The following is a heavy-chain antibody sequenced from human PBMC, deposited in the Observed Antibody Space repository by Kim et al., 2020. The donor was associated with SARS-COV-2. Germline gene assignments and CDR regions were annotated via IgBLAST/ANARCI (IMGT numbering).Heavy chain of an antibody. CDR1: GGTFSDYT. Sequence: SVKVSCKASGGTFSDYTISWVRQAPGHGLEWMGSVIPIFGPTNYAQKFQGRVTISADETTSTAYMEMGSLESEDTGVYYCAKFDYWRGMDVWGQGTKVIVSS. D-gene: IGHD3-9*01. CDR3: AKFDYWRGMDV. J-gene: IGHJ6*02. V-gene: IGHV1-69*13. CDR2: VIPIFGPT.